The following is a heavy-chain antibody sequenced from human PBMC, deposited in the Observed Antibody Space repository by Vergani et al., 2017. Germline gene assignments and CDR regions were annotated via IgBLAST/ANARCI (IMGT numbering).Heavy chain of an antibody. CDR1: GRSISSSNW. D-gene: IGHD2-2*01. J-gene: IGHJ6*02. V-gene: IGHV4-4*03. Sequence: QVQLQESGPGLVKPPGTLSLTCAVSGRSISSSNWWSWVRQPPGKGLEWIGEIYHSGSTNYNPSLKSRVTISVDKSKNQFSLKLSSVTAADTAVYYCARDLYCSSTSCLYYYGMDVWGQGTTVTVSS. CDR2: IYHSGST. CDR3: ARDLYCSSTSCLYYYGMDV.